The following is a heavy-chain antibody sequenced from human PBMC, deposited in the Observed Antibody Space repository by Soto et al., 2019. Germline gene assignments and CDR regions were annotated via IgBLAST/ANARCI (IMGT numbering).Heavy chain of an antibody. CDR1: GYSISSGYY. V-gene: IGHV4-38-2*01. CDR3: ARVGPWVPYYYDSSPYTFENWFDP. J-gene: IGHJ5*02. Sequence: SETLSLTCAVSGYSISSGYYWGWLRQPPGKGLEWIGSICHGGSTYYNPSLNSRVTLSIDMTNNHVSLILNSVTAADTAVYYCARVGPWVPYYYDSSPYTFENWFDPWGQGTLVTVSS. D-gene: IGHD3-22*01. CDR2: ICHGGST.